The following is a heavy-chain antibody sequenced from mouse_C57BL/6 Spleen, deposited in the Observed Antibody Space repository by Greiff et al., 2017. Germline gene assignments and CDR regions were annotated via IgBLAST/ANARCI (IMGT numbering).Heavy chain of an antibody. Sequence: QVQLQQSGAELVKPGASVKLSCKASGYTFTSYWMQWVKQRPGQGLEWIGEIDPSDSYTNYNQKFKGKATLTVDTSSSTAYMQLSSLTSEDSAVYYCATHDRFAYWGQGTLVTVSA. CDR3: ATHDRFAY. J-gene: IGHJ3*01. V-gene: IGHV1-50*01. CDR2: IDPSDSYT. CDR1: GYTFTSYW. D-gene: IGHD2-12*01.